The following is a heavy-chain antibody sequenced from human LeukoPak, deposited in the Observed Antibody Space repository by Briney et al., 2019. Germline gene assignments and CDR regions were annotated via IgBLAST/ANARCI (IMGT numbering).Heavy chain of an antibody. CDR2: INSDGSST. J-gene: IGHJ5*02. D-gene: IGHD3-9*01. CDR1: GFTFSSYW. Sequence: PGGSLRLSCAASGFTFSSYWMHWVRQAPGKGLVWVSRINSDGSSTSYADSAKGRFTISRDNAKNTLYLQMNSLRAEDTAVYYCARDRANYDILTGPNWFDPWGQGTLVTVSS. V-gene: IGHV3-74*01. CDR3: ARDRANYDILTGPNWFDP.